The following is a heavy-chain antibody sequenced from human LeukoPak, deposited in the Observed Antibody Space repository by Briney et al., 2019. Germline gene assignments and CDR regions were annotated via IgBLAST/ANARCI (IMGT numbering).Heavy chain of an antibody. CDR3: ARDTYGSGAFWFDP. V-gene: IGHV3-21*01. CDR2: ISSSSSYI. J-gene: IGHJ5*02. Sequence: GGSLRLSCAASGFTFSSYSMNWVRQAPGKGLEWVSSISSSSSYIYYADSVKGRFTISRDNAKNSLYLQMNSLRAEDTAVYYCARDTYGSGAFWFDPWGQGTLVTVSS. CDR1: GFTFSSYS. D-gene: IGHD3-10*01.